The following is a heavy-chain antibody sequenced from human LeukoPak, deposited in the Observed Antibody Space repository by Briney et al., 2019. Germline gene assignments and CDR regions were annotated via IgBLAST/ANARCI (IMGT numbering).Heavy chain of an antibody. CDR1: GYTFTSYG. CDR3: ARDRGGATTVY. Sequence: GASVKVSCKASGYTFTSYGISWVRQAPGQGLEWMGWISAYNGNTEYSQKFRGRVTITGDTSASTANMELSSLRSEDTAVYYCARDRGGATTVYWGQGTLVTVSS. CDR2: ISAYNGNT. D-gene: IGHD1-26*01. V-gene: IGHV1-18*01. J-gene: IGHJ4*02.